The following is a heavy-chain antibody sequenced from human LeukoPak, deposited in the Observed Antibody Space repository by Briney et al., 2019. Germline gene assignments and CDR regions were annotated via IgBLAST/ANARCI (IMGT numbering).Heavy chain of an antibody. V-gene: IGHV1-2*02. J-gene: IGHJ4*02. D-gene: IGHD4-17*01. CDR1: GYTFTDYY. CDR2: INPNSGAT. Sequence: ASVKVSCKGSGYTFTDYYMHWVRQAPGQGLEWMGRINPNSGATTYAEKFQGRVTLTRDTSISTVYMELYTLRSDDTAVYYCARPSDYGDYTDYWGQGTLVTVSS. CDR3: ARPSDYGDYTDY.